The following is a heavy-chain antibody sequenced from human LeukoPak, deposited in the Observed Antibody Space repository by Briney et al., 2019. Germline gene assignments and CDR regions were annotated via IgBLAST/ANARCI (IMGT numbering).Heavy chain of an antibody. Sequence: ASVKVSSEASGYTFTSYGISWVRQAPGQGLEWMGWISAYNGNTNYAQKLQGRVTMTTDTSTSTAYMELRSLRSDDTAVYYCARDGYSAIGNNYYYYGMDVWGQGTTVTVSS. J-gene: IGHJ6*02. CDR1: GYTFTSYG. CDR3: ARDGYSAIGNNYYYYGMDV. CDR2: ISAYNGNT. D-gene: IGHD2-2*01. V-gene: IGHV1-18*01.